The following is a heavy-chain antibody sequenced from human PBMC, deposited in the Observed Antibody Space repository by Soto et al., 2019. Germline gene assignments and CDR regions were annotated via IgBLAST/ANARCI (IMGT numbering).Heavy chain of an antibody. CDR1: GYTFTSFD. V-gene: IGHV1-8*01. D-gene: IGHD6-13*01. CDR2: MNPATGNT. Sequence: QVQLVQSGAEVKKPGASVKVSCKASGYTFTSFDINWVRQAPGQGLEWMGWMNPATGNTGYAQKFQGRVTMTRNTSINTAYMELSSLRSEDTAVYFCASGGDTSTWYDLDYWGQGALVTVSS. CDR3: ASGGDTSTWYDLDY. J-gene: IGHJ4*02.